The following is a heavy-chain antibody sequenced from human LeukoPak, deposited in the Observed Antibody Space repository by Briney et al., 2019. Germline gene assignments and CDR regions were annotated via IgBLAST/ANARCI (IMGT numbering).Heavy chain of an antibody. CDR2: INSDGSST. CDR1: GFTFSSYW. D-gene: IGHD1-26*01. CDR3: ARDPYSGTYGDTYYYYMDV. Sequence: GGSLRLSCAASGFTFSSYWMHWVRQAPGKGLVWVSRINSDGSSTSYADSVKGRFTISRDNARNSLYLQMNSLRAEDTAVYYCARDPYSGTYGDTYYYYMDVWGKGTTVTISS. J-gene: IGHJ6*03. V-gene: IGHV3-74*01.